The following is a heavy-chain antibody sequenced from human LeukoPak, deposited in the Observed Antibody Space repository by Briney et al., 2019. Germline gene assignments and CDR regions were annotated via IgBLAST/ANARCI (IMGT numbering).Heavy chain of an antibody. V-gene: IGHV3-23*01. Sequence: GGSLRLSCAASGFTFSAYAMGWVRQAPGKGLEWVSAISNSGGSTYYADSVQGRFTISRDNSKNTLYLQMNSLRAEDTAVYYCAKDTASSSWGNNWFDPWGQGTLVTVSS. CDR1: GFTFSAYA. J-gene: IGHJ5*02. CDR2: ISNSGGST. CDR3: AKDTASSSWGNNWFDP. D-gene: IGHD6-13*01.